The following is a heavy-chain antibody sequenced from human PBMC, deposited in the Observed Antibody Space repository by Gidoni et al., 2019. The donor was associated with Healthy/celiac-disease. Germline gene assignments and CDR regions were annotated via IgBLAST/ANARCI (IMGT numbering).Heavy chain of an antibody. V-gene: IGHV4-31*03. D-gene: IGHD3-22*01. Sequence: QVQLQESGPGLVKPSQTLSLTCTVSGGSISSGGYYWSWIRQHPGKGLEWIGYIYYSGSTYYNPSLKSRVTISVDTSKNQFSLKLSSVTAADTAVYYCARGVEDYYDSSGYYREYYFDYWGQGTLVTVSS. CDR1: GGSISSGGYY. CDR3: ARGVEDYYDSSGYYREYYFDY. J-gene: IGHJ4*02. CDR2: IYYSGST.